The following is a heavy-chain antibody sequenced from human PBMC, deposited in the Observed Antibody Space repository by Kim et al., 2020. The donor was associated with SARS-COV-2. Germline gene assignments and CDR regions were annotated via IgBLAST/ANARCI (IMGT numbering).Heavy chain of an antibody. D-gene: IGHD3-3*02. CDR3: ARTPTHFWSGYTVFFDY. CDR1: GYSFTSYW. CDR2: IYPGDSDT. J-gene: IGHJ4*02. Sequence: GESLKISCKGSGYSFTSYWIGWVRQMPGKGLEWMGIIYPGDSDTRYSPSFQGQVTISADKSISTAYLQWSSLKASDTAMYYCARTPTHFWSGYTVFFDYWGQGTLVTVSS. V-gene: IGHV5-51*01.